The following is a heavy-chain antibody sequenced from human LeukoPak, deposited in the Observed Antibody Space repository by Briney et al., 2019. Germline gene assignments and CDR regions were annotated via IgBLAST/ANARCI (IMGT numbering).Heavy chain of an antibody. CDR1: GFTFSSYA. Sequence: GGSLRLSCAASGFTFSSYAMSWVRQAPGKGLEWVSAISGSGGSTYYADSVKGRFTISRDNSKNTLYLQMNSLRAEDTAVYYCAKVGNYYDSSPLYYWGQGTLVTVSS. J-gene: IGHJ4*02. CDR3: AKVGNYYDSSPLYY. D-gene: IGHD3-22*01. CDR2: ISGSGGST. V-gene: IGHV3-23*01.